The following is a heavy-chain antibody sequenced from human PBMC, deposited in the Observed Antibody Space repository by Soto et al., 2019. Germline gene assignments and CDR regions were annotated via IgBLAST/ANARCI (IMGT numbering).Heavy chain of an antibody. CDR1: GGSIKSGNW. CDR2: IYHSGTT. J-gene: IGHJ4*02. CDR3: ARQRGYYVDY. D-gene: IGHD3-22*01. Sequence: QVQLQESGPGLVEPSGTLSLTCAVSGGSIKSGNWWSWVRQPPGKGLEWIGEIYHSGTTNYNRSLKIGVTISVDKSKNQFSLKLTSVTAADTAVYYCARQRGYYVDYWGQGTLVTVSS. V-gene: IGHV4-4*02.